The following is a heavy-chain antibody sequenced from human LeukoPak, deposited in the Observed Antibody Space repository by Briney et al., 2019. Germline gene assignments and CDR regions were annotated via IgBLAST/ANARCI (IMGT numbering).Heavy chain of an antibody. CDR2: TCAYNGKP. Sequence: AAVTVSCMPSLYTLTIYVISWVRQAPGQGGERMGWTCAYNGKPNYPQKLQGRVTLTTETSTRPDCIEHRSLRSDDTSVYYCARSITIFGVVGSAGGYWGEGTLVTVS. CDR3: ARSITIFGVVGSAGGY. CDR1: LYTLTIYV. D-gene: IGHD3-3*01. V-gene: IGHV1-18*01. J-gene: IGHJ4*02.